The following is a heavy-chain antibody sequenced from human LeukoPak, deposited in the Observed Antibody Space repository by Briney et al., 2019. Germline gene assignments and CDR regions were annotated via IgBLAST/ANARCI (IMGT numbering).Heavy chain of an antibody. CDR1: GFTFSSYA. D-gene: IGHD3-22*01. CDR3: AVEYYYDSSGYMFDY. V-gene: IGHV3-23*01. Sequence: PGGSLRLSCAASGFTFSSYAMSWVRQAPGKGLEWVSAISGSGGSTYYADSVKGRFTISRDNSKNTLYLQMNSLRAEDTAVYYCAVEYYYDSSGYMFDYWGQGTLVTVSS. J-gene: IGHJ4*02. CDR2: ISGSGGST.